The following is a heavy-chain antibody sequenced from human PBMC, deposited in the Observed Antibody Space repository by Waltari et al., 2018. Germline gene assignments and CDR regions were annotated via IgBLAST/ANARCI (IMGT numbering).Heavy chain of an antibody. J-gene: IGHJ4*02. CDR3: ARVAYDFWSGYGYFDY. Sequence: QVQLQESGPGLVKPSETLSLTCTVSGGSISSYYWSWIRQPPGKGLEWIGYIYYSGSTNYNPSLKSRVTISVDTSKNQFSLKLSSVTAADTAVYYCARVAYDFWSGYGYFDYWGQGTLVTVSS. CDR1: GGSISSYY. CDR2: IYYSGST. D-gene: IGHD3-3*01. V-gene: IGHV4-59*01.